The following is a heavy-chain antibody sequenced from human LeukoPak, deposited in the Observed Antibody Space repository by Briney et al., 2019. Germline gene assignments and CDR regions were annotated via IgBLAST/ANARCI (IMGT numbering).Heavy chain of an antibody. CDR3: ARDQGLDFWSGYYIH. V-gene: IGHV1-2*02. CDR1: GYTFTGYY. D-gene: IGHD3-3*01. J-gene: IGHJ4*02. Sequence: ASVKVSCKASGYTFTGYYMHWVRQAPGQGLEWMGWINPNSGGTNYAQKFQGRVTMTRDTSISTAYMELSRLRSDDTAVYYCARDQGLDFWSGYYIHWGQGTLVTVSS. CDR2: INPNSGGT.